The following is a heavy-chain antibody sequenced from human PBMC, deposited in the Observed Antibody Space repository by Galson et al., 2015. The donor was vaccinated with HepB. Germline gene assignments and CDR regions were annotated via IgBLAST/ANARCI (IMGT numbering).Heavy chain of an antibody. CDR2: ISGSGGIT. Sequence: SLRLSCAASGFTFSSYAMSWVRQAPGKGLEWVSAISGSGGITYYADSVKGRFTISRDNSKNTLYLQMNSLRAEDTAVYYCAKGPRITIFGVVLDYFDYWGQGTLVTVSS. J-gene: IGHJ4*02. V-gene: IGHV3-23*01. D-gene: IGHD3-3*01. CDR1: GFTFSSYA. CDR3: AKGPRITIFGVVLDYFDY.